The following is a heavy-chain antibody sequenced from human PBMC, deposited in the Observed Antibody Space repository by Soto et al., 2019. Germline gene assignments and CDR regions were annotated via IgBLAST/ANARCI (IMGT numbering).Heavy chain of an antibody. J-gene: IGHJ6*02. D-gene: IGHD6-6*01. Sequence: QVQLVQSGAEVKKPGSSVKVSCKASGGTFSSYAISWVRQAPGQGLEWMGGIIPIFGTANYAQKFQGRVTITPDESTSTAYMELSSLRSEDTAVYYCARDSVGYSSSLDYYYYYGMDVWGQGTTVTVSS. V-gene: IGHV1-69*05. CDR1: GGTFSSYA. CDR2: IIPIFGTA. CDR3: ARDSVGYSSSLDYYYYYGMDV.